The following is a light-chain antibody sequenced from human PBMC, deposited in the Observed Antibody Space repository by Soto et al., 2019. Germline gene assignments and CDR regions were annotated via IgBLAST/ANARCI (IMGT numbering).Light chain of an antibody. V-gene: IGKV1-5*03. Sequence: DIQMTQSPSTLSASVGDRVTITCRASQSVSNWLAWYQQKPGKAPNLLIYRASNLESGVPSRFSGSGSGTEFTLTISSLQPDDLATDYYQQYNSYSVTFGQGTKVEIK. CDR2: RAS. J-gene: IGKJ1*01. CDR3: QQYNSYSVT. CDR1: QSVSNW.